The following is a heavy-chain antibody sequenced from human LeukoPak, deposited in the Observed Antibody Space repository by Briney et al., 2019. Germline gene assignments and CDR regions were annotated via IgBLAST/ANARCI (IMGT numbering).Heavy chain of an antibody. Sequence: ASVTVSCTASGYTFTIYGISWVRQAPGQGLEWMGWISAYNGNTNYAQKLQGRVTMTTDTSTSTAYMELRSLRSDDTAVYYCARGGIAVAPKDAFDIWGQGTMVTVSS. J-gene: IGHJ3*02. D-gene: IGHD6-19*01. CDR2: ISAYNGNT. CDR3: ARGGIAVAPKDAFDI. CDR1: GYTFTIYG. V-gene: IGHV1-18*01.